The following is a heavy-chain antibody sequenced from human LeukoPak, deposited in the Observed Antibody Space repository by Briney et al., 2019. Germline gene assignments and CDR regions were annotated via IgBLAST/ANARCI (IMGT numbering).Heavy chain of an antibody. Sequence: PSETLSLTCTVSGGSISSYYWNWIRQPPGKGLEWIGYIYYTGSTNYNPSLKSRVTISVDTSTNQFSLRLSSVTAADTAVYYCARDPWYFDYWGQGTPVTVSS. V-gene: IGHV4-59*01. CDR2: IYYTGST. J-gene: IGHJ4*02. CDR1: GGSISSYY. CDR3: ARDPWYFDY.